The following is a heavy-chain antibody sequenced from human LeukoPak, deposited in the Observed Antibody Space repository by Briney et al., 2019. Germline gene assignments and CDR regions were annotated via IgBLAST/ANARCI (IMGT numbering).Heavy chain of an antibody. D-gene: IGHD3-10*01. CDR3: ARSPAGDAWPPAYYMDV. V-gene: IGHV3-7*01. CDR1: EFSFSTYW. Sequence: GGPLRLSCAASEFSFSTYWMSWVLQAPGKGLEWVANIKEDGTEKYYVGSVKGRFTISRDNAKKSLYLQMNSLRDDDTAVYFCARSPAGDAWPPAYYMDVWGKGTTVTVSS. CDR2: IKEDGTEK. J-gene: IGHJ6*03.